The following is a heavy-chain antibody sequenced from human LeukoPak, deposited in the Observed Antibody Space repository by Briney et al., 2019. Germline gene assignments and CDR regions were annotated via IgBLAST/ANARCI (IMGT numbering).Heavy chain of an antibody. Sequence: GGSLRLSCAASGFTFSSYSMNWVRQAPGKGLEWVSCISTSSSYIYYADSVKGRFTISRDNAKNSLYLQMNSLRAEDTAVYYCARETYYYGSGGDYWGQGTLVTVSS. CDR1: GFTFSSYS. V-gene: IGHV3-21*04. CDR3: ARETYYYGSGGDY. J-gene: IGHJ4*02. D-gene: IGHD3-10*01. CDR2: ISTSSSYI.